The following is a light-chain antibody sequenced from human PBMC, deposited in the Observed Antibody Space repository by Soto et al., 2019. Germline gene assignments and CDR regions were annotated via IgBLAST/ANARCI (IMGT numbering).Light chain of an antibody. J-gene: IGKJ4*01. CDR2: WAS. CDR1: QSVFYSSNNKNY. Sequence: DIVMTQSPDSLAVSLGERATINCKSSQSVFYSSNNKNYLALYQQKPGQPPKLLIYWASTRESGVPDRFSGSGSGTDFTLTINSLQTEDVAVYYCQQDYSTPLTFVGGTKVEIK. CDR3: QQDYSTPLT. V-gene: IGKV4-1*01.